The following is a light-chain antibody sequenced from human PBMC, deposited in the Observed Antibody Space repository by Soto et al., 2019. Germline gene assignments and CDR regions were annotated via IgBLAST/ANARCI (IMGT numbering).Light chain of an antibody. J-gene: IGKJ5*01. V-gene: IGKV3-11*01. Sequence: IVLPPSPATLSFSPGERATLSFWASHSVTTHLAWFQQRPGQTPRLLIYDASTRAPGIPARFSGRGSGADFTLTISSLEPEDFAVYYCQQRSDSITFGEGTQLEI. CDR1: HSVTTH. CDR2: DAS. CDR3: QQRSDSIT.